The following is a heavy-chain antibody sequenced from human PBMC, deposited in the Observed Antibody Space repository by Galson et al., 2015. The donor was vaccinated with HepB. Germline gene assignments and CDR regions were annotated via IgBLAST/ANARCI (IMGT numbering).Heavy chain of an antibody. Sequence: LSLTCTVSRGSVSTSSLYWGWIRQPPGKGLEWIGYIYYSGSTNYNPSLESRVTISLDTSKNQFSLKLNSVTAADTAVYYCARWDGYSNGFDYWGQGTLVTVSS. CDR3: ARWDGYSNGFDY. V-gene: IGHV4-61*05. CDR1: RGSVSTSSLY. CDR2: IYYSGST. D-gene: IGHD5-18*01. J-gene: IGHJ4*02.